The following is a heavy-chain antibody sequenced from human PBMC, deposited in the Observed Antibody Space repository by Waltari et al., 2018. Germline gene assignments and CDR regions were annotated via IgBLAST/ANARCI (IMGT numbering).Heavy chain of an antibody. J-gene: IGHJ6*02. V-gene: IGHV2-70*15. CDR3: ARLIVVVPAATSYYYYGMDV. CDR1: GFPLSTSGMC. Sequence: QVTLRESGPALVKPTQTLTLTCTFSGFPLSTSGMCVSWIRQPPGKALEWLARIAWDDDKYYSTSLKTRLTISKDTSKNQVVLTMTNMDPVDTATYYCARLIVVVPAATSYYYYGMDVWGQGTTVTVSS. D-gene: IGHD2-2*01. CDR2: IAWDDDK.